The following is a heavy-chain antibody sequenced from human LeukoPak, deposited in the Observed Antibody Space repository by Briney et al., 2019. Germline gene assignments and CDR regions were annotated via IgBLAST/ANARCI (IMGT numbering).Heavy chain of an antibody. CDR3: AGADYSGGWAGGFDV. Sequence: PSQTLSLTCTVSGASISTGDFYWSWIRQHPVKGLEWIGYIYYGGSTYYNPSLQSRVTISIDTSKNQFSLNLSSVTAADTAVYYCAGADYSGGWAGGFDVWGQGTMVTVSS. CDR2: IYYGGST. J-gene: IGHJ3*01. V-gene: IGHV4-31*03. D-gene: IGHD6-19*01. CDR1: GASISTGDFY.